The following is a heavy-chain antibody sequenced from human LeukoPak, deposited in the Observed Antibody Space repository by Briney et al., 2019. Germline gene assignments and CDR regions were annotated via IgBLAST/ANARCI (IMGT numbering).Heavy chain of an antibody. CDR3: ARDDNWVFDS. CDR1: GFTFTSYS. V-gene: IGHV3-48*02. D-gene: IGHD3-16*01. J-gene: IGHJ4*02. Sequence: GGSLRLSCAASGFTFTSYSMNWVRQAPGKGLEWVSYIRSSSSIISYADSVKGRFTISSDNAKNSLYLQMNSLSDEDTAVYYCARDDNWVFDSWGQGTLVTVSS. CDR2: IRSSSSII.